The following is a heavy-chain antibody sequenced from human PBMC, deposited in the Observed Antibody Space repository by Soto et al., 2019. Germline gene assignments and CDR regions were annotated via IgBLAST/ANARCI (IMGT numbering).Heavy chain of an antibody. V-gene: IGHV3-30*18. Sequence: QVQLVESGGGVVQPGRSLRLSCAASGFTFSSYGMHWVRQAPGKGLEWVAVISNDGRNIFYGDSVKGRFTISRDNSKNMLFLQINSLRTEDTAVYYCAKGDRGYPFDPWGQGTLVTVSS. CDR2: ISNDGRNI. CDR3: AKGDRGYPFDP. D-gene: IGHD6-13*01. J-gene: IGHJ5*02. CDR1: GFTFSSYG.